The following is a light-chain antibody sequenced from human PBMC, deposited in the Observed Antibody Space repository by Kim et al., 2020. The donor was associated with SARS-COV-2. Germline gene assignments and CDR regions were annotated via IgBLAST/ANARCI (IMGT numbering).Light chain of an antibody. CDR1: SSDVGGYNS. V-gene: IGLV2-8*01. J-gene: IGLJ3*02. Sequence: QSALTQPPSASGSPGQAVTISCTGTSSDVGGYNSVSWYQQHPGKAPKLMIYEVSKRPSGVPDRFSGSKSDNTASLTVSGLQAEDEADYYCSPYAGNNIWMFGGGTQLTVL. CDR3: SPYAGNNIWM. CDR2: EVS.